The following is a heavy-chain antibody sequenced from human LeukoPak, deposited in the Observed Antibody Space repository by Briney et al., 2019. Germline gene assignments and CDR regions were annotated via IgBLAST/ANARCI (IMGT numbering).Heavy chain of an antibody. Sequence: SETLSLTCAVYGGSFCVYYWSWIRQPPGKGLEWIGEINHSGSTNYNPSLKSRVTISVDTSKNQFSLKLSSVTAADTAVYYCARAGLYCSGGSCYPLGYYMDVWGKGTTVTVSS. J-gene: IGHJ6*03. CDR2: INHSGST. CDR3: ARAGLYCSGGSCYPLGYYMDV. D-gene: IGHD2-15*01. V-gene: IGHV4-34*01. CDR1: GGSFCVYY.